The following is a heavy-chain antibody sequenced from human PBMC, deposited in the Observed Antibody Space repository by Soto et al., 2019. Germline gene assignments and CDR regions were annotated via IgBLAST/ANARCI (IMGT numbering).Heavy chain of an antibody. Sequence: QVQLVQSGAEVKKPGSSVKVSCKASGGTFSSYTISWVRQAPGQGLEWMGRIIPILGIANYAQKFQGRVTITADKSTSTAYMELSSLRSEDTAVYYCASDCRGGSCYVYWGQGTLVTVSS. D-gene: IGHD2-15*01. J-gene: IGHJ4*02. CDR3: ASDCRGGSCYVY. CDR1: GGTFSSYT. V-gene: IGHV1-69*02. CDR2: IIPILGIA.